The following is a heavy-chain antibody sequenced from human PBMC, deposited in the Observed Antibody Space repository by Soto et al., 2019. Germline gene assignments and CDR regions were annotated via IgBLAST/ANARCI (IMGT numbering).Heavy chain of an antibody. D-gene: IGHD3-16*02. CDR2: IFYSGST. V-gene: IGHV4-39*01. CDR1: GGSISSSIYY. CDR3: ARGPYDYVWGSYRRLVDY. J-gene: IGHJ4*02. Sequence: KPSETLSLTCTVSGGSISSSIYYGGWIRRPPGKGLEWIGSIFYSGSTYYNPSLKSRVTISVDTSKNQFSLKLSSVTAADTAVYYCARGPYDYVWGSYRRLVDYWGQGTLVTVSS.